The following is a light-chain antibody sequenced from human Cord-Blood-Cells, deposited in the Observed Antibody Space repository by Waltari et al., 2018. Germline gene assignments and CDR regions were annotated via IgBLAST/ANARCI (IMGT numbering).Light chain of an antibody. Sequence: DIVLTQSPATLSVSPGERATLACRARQSVSSNLAWYQHKPGPAPRLLNYGASTRATSIPARFSGSVSGTEFTLTISSLQSGDFAVYYCQQYNNGPFTFGGGTKVEIK. J-gene: IGKJ4*01. CDR3: QQYNNGPFT. V-gene: IGKV3-15*01. CDR2: GAS. CDR1: QSVSSN.